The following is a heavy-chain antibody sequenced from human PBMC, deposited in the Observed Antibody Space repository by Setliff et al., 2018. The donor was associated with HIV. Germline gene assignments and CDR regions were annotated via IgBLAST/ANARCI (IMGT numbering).Heavy chain of an antibody. CDR2: INPNSGGT. V-gene: IGHV1-2*02. CDR1: GYTFTNYY. Sequence: ASVKVSCKASGYTFTNYYMHWVRQAPGQGLEWMGWINPNSGGTNYAQKFQGRVTMTRDTSISTAYMELSRLRSDDTAVYYCARILVGVDDAFDIWGQGTMVTVSS. CDR3: ARILVGVDDAFDI. J-gene: IGHJ3*02. D-gene: IGHD1-26*01.